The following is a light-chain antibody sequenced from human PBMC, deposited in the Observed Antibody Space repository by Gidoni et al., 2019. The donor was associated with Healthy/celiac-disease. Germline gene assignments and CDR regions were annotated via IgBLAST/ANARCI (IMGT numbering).Light chain of an antibody. CDR1: SSDVGGYNY. Sequence: SPLTQPASVSGSPRQSLTISCTGTSSDVGGYNYVAWYQQHPGKAPKLMIYEVSNRPSGVSNRFSGSKSGNTASLTISGLQAEDEADYYCSSYTSSSTLVVFGGGTKLTVL. J-gene: IGLJ2*01. CDR2: EVS. CDR3: SSYTSSSTLVV. V-gene: IGLV2-14*01.